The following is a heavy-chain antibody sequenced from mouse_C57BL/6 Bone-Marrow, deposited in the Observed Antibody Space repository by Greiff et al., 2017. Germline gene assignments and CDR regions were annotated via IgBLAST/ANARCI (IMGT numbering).Heavy chain of an antibody. CDR3: APGYSNAWFAY. CDR2: IDPEDGAT. V-gene: IGHV14-2*01. D-gene: IGHD2-5*01. J-gene: IGHJ3*01. Sequence: EVQLVESGAELVKPGASVKLSCTASGFTIKDYYMHWVKQRPEQGLEWIGKIDPEDGATKYAPKFQGKATITADTSSNTAYLQLSSLTSADTAVXYCAPGYSNAWFAYWGQGTLVTVSA. CDR1: GFTIKDYY.